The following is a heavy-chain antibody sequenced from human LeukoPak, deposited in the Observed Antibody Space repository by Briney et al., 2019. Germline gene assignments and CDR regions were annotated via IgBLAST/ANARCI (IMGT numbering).Heavy chain of an antibody. CDR1: GYTFTSYY. D-gene: IGHD6-6*01. V-gene: IGHV1-46*01. Sequence: EASVKVSCKASGYTFTSYYMHWVRQAPGQGLEWMGIINPSGGSTSYAQKFQGRVTMTRDMSTSTVYMELSSLRSEDTAVYYCARDRRAARAVCWFDPWGQGTLVTVSS. J-gene: IGHJ5*02. CDR2: INPSGGST. CDR3: ARDRRAARAVCWFDP.